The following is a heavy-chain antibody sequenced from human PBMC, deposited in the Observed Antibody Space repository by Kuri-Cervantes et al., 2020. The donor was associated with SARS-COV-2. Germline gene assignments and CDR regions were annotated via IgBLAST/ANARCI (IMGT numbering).Heavy chain of an antibody. J-gene: IGHJ6*02. Sequence: GGSLRLSCAASGFTYRSYARSWVPQAPGKGLEWVSAFSGSGGSIYYADYVMCRFTITRDNSKNTLYLQINSLRAEDTAVYYCARELFRGKIFAEPGGMDVWGQGTTVTVSS. CDR2: FSGSGGSI. D-gene: IGHD3-3*01. CDR1: GFTYRSYA. V-gene: IGHV3-23*01. CDR3: ARELFRGKIFAEPGGMDV.